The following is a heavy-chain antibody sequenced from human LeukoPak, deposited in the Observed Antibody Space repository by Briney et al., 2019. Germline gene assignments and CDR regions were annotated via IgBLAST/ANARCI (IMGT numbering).Heavy chain of an antibody. CDR3: TTQAPTEP. CDR2: IKNTVDGGTA. J-gene: IGHJ5*02. V-gene: IGHV3-15*01. CDR1: GFSFTNAW. Sequence: GGSLRLSCAASGFSFTNAWMSWVRQPPGKGLEWIGRIKNTVDGGTADYAAPVKGRFTISRDDSKNTLYLQMNSLKTEDTAVHYCTTQAPTEPWGQGVLVTVSS.